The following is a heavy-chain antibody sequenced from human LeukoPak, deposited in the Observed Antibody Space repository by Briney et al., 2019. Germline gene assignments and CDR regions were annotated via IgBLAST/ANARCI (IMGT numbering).Heavy chain of an antibody. V-gene: IGHV4-30-4*02. CDR3: ARRVGGGPFDY. CDR1: GGSINTANYY. Sequence: SETLSLTCNVSGGSINTANYYWTWIRQPPGTGLEWIGYISYSGTPYYNPSLNSRVTISLDTSKNQFSLKLSSVTAADTAVYYCARRVGGGPFDYWGQGTLVTVSS. D-gene: IGHD3-16*01. CDR2: ISYSGTP. J-gene: IGHJ4*02.